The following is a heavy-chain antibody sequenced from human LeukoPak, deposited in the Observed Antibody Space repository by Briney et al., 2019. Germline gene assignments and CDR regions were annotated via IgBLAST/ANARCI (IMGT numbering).Heavy chain of an antibody. D-gene: IGHD2-2*02. V-gene: IGHV4-59*01. CDR1: GGSISSYY. CDR2: IYYSGST. J-gene: IGHJ6*02. CDR3: ARVRPECSSTSCYSNYYYGMDV. Sequence: SETLSLTCTVSGGSISSYYWSWIRQPPGKGLEWIGYIYYSGSTNYNPSLKSRVTISVDTSKNQSSLKLSSVTAADTAVYYCARVRPECSSTSCYSNYYYGMDVWGQGTTVTVSS.